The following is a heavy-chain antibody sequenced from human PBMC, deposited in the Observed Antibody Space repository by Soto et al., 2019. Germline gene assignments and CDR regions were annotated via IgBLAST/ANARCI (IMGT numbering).Heavy chain of an antibody. V-gene: IGHV1-18*04. D-gene: IGHD3-3*01. CDR3: ARGGSYYDFWSGIPYYYYGMDV. CDR1: GYTFTSYG. CDR2: ISAYNGNT. Sequence: ASVKVSCKASGYTFTSYGISWVRQAPGQGLEWMGWISAYNGNTNYAQKLQGRVTMTTDTSTSTAYMELRSLRSDDTAVYYCARGGSYYDFWSGIPYYYYGMDVWGRGTTVTVSS. J-gene: IGHJ6*02.